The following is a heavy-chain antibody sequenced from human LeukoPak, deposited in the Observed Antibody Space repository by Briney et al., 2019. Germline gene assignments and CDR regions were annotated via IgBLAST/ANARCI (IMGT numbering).Heavy chain of an antibody. V-gene: IGHV4-34*01. CDR1: GGSFSGYY. Sequence: SETLSLTCAVYGGSFSGYYWSWIRQPPGKGLEWIGEINHSGSTNYNPSLKSRVTISVDTSKNQFSLKLSSVTAADTAVYYCARVDYYDSRRFDYWGQGTLVTVSS. CDR2: INHSGST. J-gene: IGHJ4*02. D-gene: IGHD3-22*01. CDR3: ARVDYYDSRRFDY.